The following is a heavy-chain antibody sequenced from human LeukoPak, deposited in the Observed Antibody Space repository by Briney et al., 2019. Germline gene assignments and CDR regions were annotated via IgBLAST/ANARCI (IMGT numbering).Heavy chain of an antibody. CDR1: GFTFSSYA. D-gene: IGHD6-19*01. CDR2: ISGSGGST. V-gene: IGHV3-23*01. J-gene: IGHJ4*02. Sequence: GGSLRLSCAASGFTFSSYAMSWVRQAPGKGLEWVSGISGSGGSTYYADSVKGRFTISRDNSKNTLYLQMNSLRAEDTAVYYCANYYSGWYFDYWGQGTLVTVSS. CDR3: ANYYSGWYFDY.